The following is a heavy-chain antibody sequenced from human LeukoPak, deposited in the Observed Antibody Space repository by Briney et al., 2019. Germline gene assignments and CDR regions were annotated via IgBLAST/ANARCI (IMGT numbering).Heavy chain of an antibody. CDR1: GFTFGDTW. Sequence: GGSLRLSCAASGFTFGDTWINWVRQVPGQGLEWVANIKQDGSEKFYVASVKGRFTISRDNGKSSLYLQMNSLRAEDTALYYCARARASGRSGFDYWGQGTLVTVSS. D-gene: IGHD2-15*01. CDR3: ARARASGRSGFDY. J-gene: IGHJ4*02. V-gene: IGHV3-7*03. CDR2: IKQDGSEK.